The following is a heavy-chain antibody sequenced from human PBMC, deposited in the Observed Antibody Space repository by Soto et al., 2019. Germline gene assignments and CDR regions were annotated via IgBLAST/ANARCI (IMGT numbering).Heavy chain of an antibody. Sequence: QVQLVQSGAEVKKPGASVKVSCKASGYTFTSYAMHWVRQAPGQRLEWMGWTNAGNGNTKYSQKFQGRVTITRDTSASTAYMELSSLRSEDTAVYYCARDLEVNPWELSWFDPWGQGTLVTVSS. CDR3: ARDLEVNPWELSWFDP. CDR1: GYTFTSYA. J-gene: IGHJ5*02. D-gene: IGHD1-26*01. CDR2: TNAGNGNT. V-gene: IGHV1-3*01.